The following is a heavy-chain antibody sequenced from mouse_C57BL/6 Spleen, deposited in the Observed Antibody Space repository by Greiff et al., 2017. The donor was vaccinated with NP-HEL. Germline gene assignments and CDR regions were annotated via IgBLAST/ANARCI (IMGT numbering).Heavy chain of an antibody. V-gene: IGHV1-69*01. J-gene: IGHJ2*01. D-gene: IGHD1-1*01. CDR2: IDPSASYT. CDR1: GYTFTSYW. CDR3: ARGPITTVVASFDY. Sequence: VQLQQPGAELVMPGASVKLSCKASGYTFTSYWMHWVKQRPGQGLEWIGEIDPSASYTNYNQKFKGKSTLTVDKSSSTAYMQLSSLTSEDSADYDCARGPITTVVASFDYWGQGTTLTVSA.